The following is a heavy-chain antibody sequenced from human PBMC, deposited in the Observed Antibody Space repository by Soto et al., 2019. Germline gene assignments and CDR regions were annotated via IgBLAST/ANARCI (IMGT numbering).Heavy chain of an antibody. CDR2: IYYSGST. D-gene: IGHD3-22*01. CDR3: ARSNPDYYDSSGSLDY. V-gene: IGHV4-59*01. CDR1: GGSISSYY. Sequence: SETLSLTCTVPGGSISSYYWSWIRQPPGKGLEWIGYIYYSGSTNYNPSLKSRVTISVDTSKNQFSLKLSSVTAADTAVYYCARSNPDYYDSSGSLDYWGQGTLVTVSS. J-gene: IGHJ4*02.